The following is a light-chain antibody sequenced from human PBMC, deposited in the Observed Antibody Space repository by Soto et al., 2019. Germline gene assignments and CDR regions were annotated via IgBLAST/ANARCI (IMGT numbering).Light chain of an antibody. CDR1: SSDIGSYKF. Sequence: QSALTQPASVSDSPGQSITISCTGTSSDIGSYKFVSWYQHHPGKAPKLMIYEGSKRPSGVSDRFSGSKSGNTASLTISGLQADDEADYYCCSYAGSANVFGTGTRLTVL. CDR3: CSYAGSANV. V-gene: IGLV2-23*03. J-gene: IGLJ1*01. CDR2: EGS.